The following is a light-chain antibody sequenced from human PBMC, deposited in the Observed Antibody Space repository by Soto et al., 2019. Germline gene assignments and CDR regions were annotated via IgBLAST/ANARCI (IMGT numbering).Light chain of an antibody. V-gene: IGLV2-14*03. CDR1: TSDVGGYNY. CDR2: EVS. Sequence: QSALTQPASVSGSPGQSITISCTGTTSDVGGYNYVSWYQQHPGKAPKLLIYEVSYRPSGVSTRFSGSKSGTTASLTISGLLAEDEADYYCRSFASRISVVFGGGTKLTVL. J-gene: IGLJ2*01. CDR3: RSFASRISVV.